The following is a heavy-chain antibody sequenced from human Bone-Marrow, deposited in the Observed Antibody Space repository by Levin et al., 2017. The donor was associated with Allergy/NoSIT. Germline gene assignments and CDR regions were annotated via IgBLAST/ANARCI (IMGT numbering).Heavy chain of an antibody. CDR1: GFTFNTYA. J-gene: IGHJ6*02. CDR3: ARDRVAHSTSLWSRTHFNSYNFYGMDV. D-gene: IGHD6-6*01. Sequence: PGGSLRLSCVASGFTFNTYAMHWVRQAPGRGLEWVAVISFDDGSNKYYADSVKGRFTISRDNSKNTLYLQMNSLGPEDTALYYCARDRVAHSTSLWSRTHFNSYNFYGMDVWGQGSTVTVSS. V-gene: IGHV3-30*04. CDR2: ISFDDGSNK.